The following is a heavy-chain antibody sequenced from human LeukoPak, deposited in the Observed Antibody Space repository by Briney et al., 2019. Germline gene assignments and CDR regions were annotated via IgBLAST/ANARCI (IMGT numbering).Heavy chain of an antibody. Sequence: SETLSLTCTVSGGSISSHYWSWVRQPPGKGLEWVGYIYNSGSTNYNPSLKSRVTISLDTSKNQFSLRLGSVTAADTAVYYCARNGIAVPPSRFDYWGQGTLVTVSS. CDR3: ARNGIAVPPSRFDY. CDR1: GGSISSHY. CDR2: IYNSGST. J-gene: IGHJ4*02. V-gene: IGHV4-59*11. D-gene: IGHD6-19*01.